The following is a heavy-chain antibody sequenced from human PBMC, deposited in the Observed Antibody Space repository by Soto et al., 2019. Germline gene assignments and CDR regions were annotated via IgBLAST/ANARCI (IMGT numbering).Heavy chain of an antibody. CDR2: IYYSGST. V-gene: IGHV4-30-4*01. D-gene: IGHD3-16*01. Sequence: SETLSLTCTVSGGSVSSGDYYWSWIRQPPGKGLEWIGYIYYSGSTYYNPSLKSRVIISVDTSKNQFSLKLSSVTAAVTAVYYCARGLGGGSLGYYFDYWGQGTLVTVSS. CDR1: GGSVSSGDYY. J-gene: IGHJ4*02. CDR3: ARGLGGGSLGYYFDY.